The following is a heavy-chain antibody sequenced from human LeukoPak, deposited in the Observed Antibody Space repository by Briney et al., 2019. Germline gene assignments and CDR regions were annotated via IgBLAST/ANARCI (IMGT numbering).Heavy chain of an antibody. CDR3: ARERHYYDSSGYYPNDY. V-gene: IGHV1-18*01. CDR2: ISAYNGNT. Sequence: ASVKVSCKASGYTFTSYGISWVRQAPGQGLEWMGWISAYNGNTNYALKLQGRVTMTTDTSTSTAYMELRSLRSDDTAVYYCARERHYYDSSGYYPNDYWGQGTLVTVSS. CDR1: GYTFTSYG. J-gene: IGHJ4*02. D-gene: IGHD3-22*01.